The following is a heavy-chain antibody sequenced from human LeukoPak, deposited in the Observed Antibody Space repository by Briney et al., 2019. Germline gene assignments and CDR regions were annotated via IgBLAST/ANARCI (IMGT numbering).Heavy chain of an antibody. CDR2: IYYSGST. CDR3: ARSPYCTGGSCYLLY. V-gene: IGHV4-31*03. Sequence: SETLSLTCTVSGGSISSGGYYRSWIRQHPGKGLECIGYIYYSGSTYYNPSLQSRVTMSLDTSKNQFILRLSSVTAADTAVYYCARSPYCTGGSCYLLYWGQGTLVTVSS. CDR1: GGSISSGGYY. J-gene: IGHJ4*02. D-gene: IGHD2-15*01.